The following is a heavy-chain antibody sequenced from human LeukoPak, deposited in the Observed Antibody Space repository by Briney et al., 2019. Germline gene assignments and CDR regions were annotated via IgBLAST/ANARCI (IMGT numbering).Heavy chain of an antibody. Sequence: GGSLRLSCAASGFTFSSYAMHWIRQAPGKGLEWVAVISYDGSNKYYADSVKGRFTISRDNSKNTLYLQMNSLRAEDTAVYYCAKVGWFGELLSPFDYWGQGTLVTVSS. CDR1: GFTFSSYA. CDR2: ISYDGSNK. CDR3: AKVGWFGELLSPFDY. J-gene: IGHJ4*02. V-gene: IGHV3-30-3*01. D-gene: IGHD3-10*01.